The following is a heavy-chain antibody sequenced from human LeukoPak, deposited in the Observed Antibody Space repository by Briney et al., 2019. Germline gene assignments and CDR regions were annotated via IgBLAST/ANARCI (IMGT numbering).Heavy chain of an antibody. CDR2: ISWDGRDT. V-gene: IGHV3-43*01. CDR3: AKDIGQDCLGHHYLDY. Sequence: GGSLRLSCAASGFIFDDYTMYWVRQPPGKGLEWVSLISWDGRDTKYADSVKGRFTTSRDNNKNSLFLQMSSLRHEDTALYYCAKDIGQDCLGHHYLDYWGQGTLVTVSS. J-gene: IGHJ4*02. CDR1: GFIFDDYT. D-gene: IGHD2-15*01.